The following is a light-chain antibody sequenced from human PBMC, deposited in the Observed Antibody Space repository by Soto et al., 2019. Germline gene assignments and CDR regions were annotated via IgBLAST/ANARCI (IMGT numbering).Light chain of an antibody. CDR2: STN. J-gene: IGLJ1*01. V-gene: IGLV1-44*01. Sequence: QSVLPQPPSASGTPGQRVTISCSGSSSSIGINTVNWYQQLPGTAPKLLIYSTNRRPSGVPDRFSGSKSGTSASLAISGLQSEDEADYYCLTWDDSLNGYVFGTGTKVTVL. CDR3: LTWDDSLNGYV. CDR1: SSSIGINT.